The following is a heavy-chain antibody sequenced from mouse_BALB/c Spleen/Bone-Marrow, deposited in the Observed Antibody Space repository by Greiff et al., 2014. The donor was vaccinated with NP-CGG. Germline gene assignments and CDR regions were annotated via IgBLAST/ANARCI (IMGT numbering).Heavy chain of an antibody. CDR2: INPNNGDT. CDR1: GYTFTDYY. V-gene: IGHV1-26*01. CDR3: ARSDYGYYYYAMDY. Sequence: VHVKQSGPELVKPGASVKMSCKAPGYTFTDYYMKWVKQSHGKSLEWIGDINPNNGDTFYNQKFKGKATLTVDKSSSTAYMQLDSLTSEDSALYYCARSDYGYYYYAMDYWGQGTSVTVSS. D-gene: IGHD2-1*01. J-gene: IGHJ4*01.